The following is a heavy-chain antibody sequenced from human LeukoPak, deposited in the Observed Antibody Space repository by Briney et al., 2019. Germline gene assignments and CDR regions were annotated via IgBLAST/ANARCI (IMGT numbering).Heavy chain of an antibody. V-gene: IGHV4-31*03. J-gene: IGHJ1*01. D-gene: IGHD3-22*01. CDR1: GGSISGGGYY. CDR2: IYYSGSP. CDR3: ARAYSYYYHSSGFYAPKYFQH. Sequence: SQTLSLTGTVSGGSISGGGYYWSWIRQHPGKGLEWIGYIYYSGSPYYNPSLKSRLTISVDTSKNQFSLQLTSVTAADTAVYYCARAYSYYYHSSGFYAPKYFQHWGQGTLVTVSS.